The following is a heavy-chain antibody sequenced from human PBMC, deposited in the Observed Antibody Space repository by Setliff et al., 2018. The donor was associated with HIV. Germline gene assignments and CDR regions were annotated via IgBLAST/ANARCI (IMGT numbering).Heavy chain of an antibody. CDR3: ASGPKPGLLDLTWFDS. CDR2: IYYSGST. CDR1: GGSISSSSYY. Sequence: PSETLSLTCTVSGGSISSSSYYWGWIRQPPGKGLEWIGSIYYSGSTYYNPSLKSRVTISVDTSQNQFSLKLSTVTAAATAVYYCASGPKPGLLDLTWFDSWGQGTLVTVSS. J-gene: IGHJ5*01. D-gene: IGHD3-9*01. V-gene: IGHV4-39*01.